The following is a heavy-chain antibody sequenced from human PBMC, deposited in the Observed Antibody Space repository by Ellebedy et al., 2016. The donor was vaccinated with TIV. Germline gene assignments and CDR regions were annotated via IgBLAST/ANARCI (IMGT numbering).Heavy chain of an antibody. Sequence: PGGSLRLSCATSGFTLSNYAMHWVRQAPGKGLEWVAVISNDGRTVYYADSVKGRFTISRDNSKNTLYLQMAGLTEDDTAIYYCTRKNAFDVWGRGTLVSVSS. V-gene: IGHV3-30*04. CDR2: ISNDGRTV. CDR1: GFTLSNYA. CDR3: TRKNAFDV. J-gene: IGHJ3*01.